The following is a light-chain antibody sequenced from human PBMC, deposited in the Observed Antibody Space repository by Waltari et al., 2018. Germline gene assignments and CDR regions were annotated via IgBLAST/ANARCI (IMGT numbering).Light chain of an antibody. Sequence: QSALTQPASVSGSPGQSITIPCTGTSIDVGGYNYVSWYQQHPGKAPKLMIYDVSNRPSGVSNRFSGSKSGNTASLTISGLQAEDEADYYCSSYTSSSTQVFGGGTKLTVL. V-gene: IGLV2-14*03. CDR1: SIDVGGYNY. CDR2: DVS. J-gene: IGLJ2*01. CDR3: SSYTSSSTQV.